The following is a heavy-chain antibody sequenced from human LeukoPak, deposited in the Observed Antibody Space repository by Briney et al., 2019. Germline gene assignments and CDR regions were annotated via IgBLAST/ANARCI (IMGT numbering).Heavy chain of an antibody. J-gene: IGHJ4*02. D-gene: IGHD1-26*01. CDR1: GGSLSRYY. CDR2: IYYSGST. CDR3: ARCGSYSGCDY. Sequence: SETLSVTCTGSGGSLSRYYWSWIRQPPGRGREGVGDIYYSGSTNYNPSLKSRVTMSVDTSKNQFSLKFSSVTAADTAVYSCARCGSYSGCDYWGQGTLVTVSS. V-gene: IGHV4-59*01.